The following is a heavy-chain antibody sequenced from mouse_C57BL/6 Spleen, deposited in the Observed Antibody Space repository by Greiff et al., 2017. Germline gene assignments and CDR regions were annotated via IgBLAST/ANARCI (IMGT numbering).Heavy chain of an antibody. D-gene: IGHD2-4*01. CDR2: INPNNGGT. CDR3: ARSNDYDDGYYLDY. J-gene: IGHJ2*01. CDR1: GYTFTDYY. V-gene: IGHV1-26*01. Sequence: EVQLHQSGPELVKPGALVKISCKASGYTFTDYYMNWVKQSHGKSLEWIGDINPNNGGTSYNQKFKGKATLTVDKSSSTAYMELRSLTSEDSAVYYCARSNDYDDGYYLDYWGQGTTLTVSS.